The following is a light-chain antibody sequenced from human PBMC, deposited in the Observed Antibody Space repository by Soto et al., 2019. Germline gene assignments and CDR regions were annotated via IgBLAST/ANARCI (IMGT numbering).Light chain of an antibody. CDR2: SND. V-gene: IGLV1-44*01. CDR1: TSNIGTNT. Sequence: QSVLTQSPSASGTPGQRASISCSGSTSNIGTNTVSWYQHVPGTAPKLLIYSNDQRPSAVPGRFSGSKSGTSASLAISGLLSEDEADYYCATWDDSLNVVFGGGTKLTVL. J-gene: IGLJ2*01. CDR3: ATWDDSLNVV.